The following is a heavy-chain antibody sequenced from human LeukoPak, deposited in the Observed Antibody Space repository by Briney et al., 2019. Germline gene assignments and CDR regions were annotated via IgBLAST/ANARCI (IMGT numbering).Heavy chain of an antibody. J-gene: IGHJ4*02. V-gene: IGHV4-34*01. CDR3: AGHQEDTAMVFGY. CDR1: GGSFSGYY. CDR2: INHSGST. D-gene: IGHD5-18*01. Sequence: TSETLSLTCAVYGGSFSGYYWSWIRQPPGKGLEWIGEINHSGSTNYNPSLKSRVTISVDTSKNQFSLKLSSVTAADTAVYYCAGHQEDTAMVFGYWGQGTLVTVSS.